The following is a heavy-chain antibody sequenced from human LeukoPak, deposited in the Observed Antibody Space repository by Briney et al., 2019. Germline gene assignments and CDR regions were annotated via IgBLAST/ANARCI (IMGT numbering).Heavy chain of an antibody. V-gene: IGHV1-2*02. CDR1: GYTFIGFY. D-gene: IGHD6-13*01. Sequence: ASVKVSCKTSGYTFIGFYIHWVRQAPGQGLEWMGWINPNGGGTHYAQKFLGRVTMTGDTSVTTAYMELSSLTSNDTAVYYCARDQRQQLILGWLDPWGQGTLVTVSS. J-gene: IGHJ5*02. CDR3: ARDQRQQLILGWLDP. CDR2: INPNGGGT.